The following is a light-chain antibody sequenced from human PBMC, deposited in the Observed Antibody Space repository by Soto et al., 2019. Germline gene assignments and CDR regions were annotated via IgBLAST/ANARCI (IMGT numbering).Light chain of an antibody. CDR3: EAWDDSLNGVV. J-gene: IGLJ2*01. CDR1: SSNIGSNN. Sequence: QSVLTQTPSASGTPGQRVTICFSGSSSNIGSNNVNWYQQLPGTAPKLLIYRNNQRPSGVPDRFSGSKSGTSASLAISGLQSEDEADYYCEAWDDSLNGVVFGGGTKLTVL. CDR2: RNN. V-gene: IGLV1-44*01.